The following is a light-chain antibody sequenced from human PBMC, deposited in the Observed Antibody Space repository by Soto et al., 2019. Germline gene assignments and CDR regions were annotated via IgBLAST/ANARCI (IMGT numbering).Light chain of an antibody. CDR2: WAS. J-gene: IGKJ1*01. Sequence: DIVMTQSPDSLAVSLGERATINCKSSRTLLHTSDNKNCLAWYQKKPGQPPKLLIYWASTRESGVPDRFIGSGSGTDFTLTITSLQAEDVAVYYCQQFYNNPTWTFGQGTKVEI. CDR3: QQFYNNPTWT. V-gene: IGKV4-1*01. CDR1: RTLLHTSDNKNC.